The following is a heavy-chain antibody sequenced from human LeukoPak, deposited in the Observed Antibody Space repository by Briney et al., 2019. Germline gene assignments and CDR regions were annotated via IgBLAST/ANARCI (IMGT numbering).Heavy chain of an antibody. J-gene: IGHJ4*02. CDR3: ARWGGEPKTHDFWSGPFDY. CDR2: IIPIFGTT. CDR1: GYTFINYA. Sequence: GASVKVSCKASGYTFINYAINWVRQAPGQGLEWMGGIIPIFGTTIYAQSFQGRVTITTDESTSTAYLELSSLRSEDTAVYYCARWGGEPKTHDFWSGPFDYWGQGTLVTVSS. V-gene: IGHV1-69*05. D-gene: IGHD3-3*01.